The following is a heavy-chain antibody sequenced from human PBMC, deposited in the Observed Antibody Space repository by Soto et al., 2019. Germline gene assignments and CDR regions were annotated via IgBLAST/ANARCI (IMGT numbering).Heavy chain of an antibody. Sequence: ASVKVSFKASGYTFTGYYMHWVRQAPGQGLEWMGWINPSSGNTKYSQKFQGRVNITRDTSVSTAYMELSSLRSEDTAVYYCARRIWTYHDFWSGFYFDYWGQGILVTVSS. CDR3: ARRIWTYHDFWSGFYFDY. CDR1: GYTFTGYY. CDR2: INPSSGNT. D-gene: IGHD3-3*01. J-gene: IGHJ4*02. V-gene: IGHV1-2*02.